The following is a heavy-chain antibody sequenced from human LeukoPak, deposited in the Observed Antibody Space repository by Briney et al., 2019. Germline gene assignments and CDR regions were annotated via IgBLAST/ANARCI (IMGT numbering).Heavy chain of an antibody. V-gene: IGHV4-38-2*01. J-gene: IGHJ4*02. CDR2: IYRSGST. CDR1: GYSISSGYY. Sequence: SETLSLTCAVSGYSISSGYYWGWIRQPPGKGLEWIGSIYRSGSTYYNPSLKSRVTISVDTSKNQFSLKLNSVTAADTAVYYCARPGLIVAGPFDNWGQGTLVTVSS. CDR3: ARPGLIVAGPFDN. D-gene: IGHD5-12*01.